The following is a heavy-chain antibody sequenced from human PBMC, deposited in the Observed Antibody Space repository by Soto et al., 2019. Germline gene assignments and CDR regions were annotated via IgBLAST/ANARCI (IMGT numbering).Heavy chain of an antibody. CDR2: IIPFFGTT. V-gene: IGHV1-69*06. CDR3: ARRFCAGSNCYSFPLHIHDYGVYV. CDR1: GGTFSSYA. D-gene: IGHD2-15*01. J-gene: IGHJ6*04. Sequence: QVQLVQSGAEVKKPGSSVKVSCKTSGGTFSSYAINWVRQAPGQGLEWMGGIIPFFGTTNSAQKFQGRDTFTADKSTNSASMELSSRRSEEKAVYYCARRFCAGSNCYSFPLHIHDYGVYVCGERNTVIVSA.